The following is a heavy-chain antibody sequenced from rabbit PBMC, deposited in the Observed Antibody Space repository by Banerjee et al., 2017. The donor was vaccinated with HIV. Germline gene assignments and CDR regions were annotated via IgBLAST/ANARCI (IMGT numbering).Heavy chain of an antibody. CDR3: ARGVRGFNL. D-gene: IGHD3-1*01. CDR2: YAGNSDST. J-gene: IGHJ4*01. V-gene: IGHV1S40*01. Sequence: YAGNSDSTYYATWAKGRFTISRTSSTTVTLQMTSLTAADTATYFCARGVRGFNLWGPGTLVTVS.